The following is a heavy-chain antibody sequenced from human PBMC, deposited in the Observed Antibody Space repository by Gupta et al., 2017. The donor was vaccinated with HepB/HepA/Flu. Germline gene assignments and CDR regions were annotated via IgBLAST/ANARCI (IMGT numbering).Heavy chain of an antibody. V-gene: IGHV3-74*01. CDR1: GFTFSTSW. Sequence: EVQLVESGGGLVQPGVSLRLSCATSGFTFSTSWMHWVRQAPGKGLVWVSRIFSDGSLTTDAGSVKGRFTISRDNAKNTLYLQMNSLTVEDTAVYYCARANFFGSNYAYQFDYWGQGTLVTVSS. D-gene: IGHD4-11*01. CDR3: ARANFFGSNYAYQFDY. J-gene: IGHJ4*02. CDR2: IFSDGSLT.